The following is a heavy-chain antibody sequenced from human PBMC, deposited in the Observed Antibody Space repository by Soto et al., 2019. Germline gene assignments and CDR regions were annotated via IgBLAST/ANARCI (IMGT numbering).Heavy chain of an antibody. CDR1: GLNFTSSA. J-gene: IGHJ4*02. D-gene: IGHD5-12*01. CDR3: SAPLTDGYNLLPFDY. V-gene: IGHV1-58*01. CDR2: IVVGSGNT. Sequence: QMQLVQSGPEVKKPGTSVKVSCKASGLNFTSSAVQWVRQARGQRLEWIGWIVVGSGNTNYAQKFQERVTITRDMSTSTAYMHLCSLRSEDTAVQSFSAPLTDGYNLLPFDYWAEGTLVTFSS.